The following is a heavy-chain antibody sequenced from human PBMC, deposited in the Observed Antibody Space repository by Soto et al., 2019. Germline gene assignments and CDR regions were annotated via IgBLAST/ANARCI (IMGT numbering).Heavy chain of an antibody. CDR2: ITATNGNT. CDR1: GFTFKAYA. V-gene: IGHV3-23*01. CDR3: AKDEGTSSTVFDY. Sequence: QLLESGGASVQPGGSLRPSCVASGFTFKAYAMGWVRQAPGRGLEWVSSITATNGNTYYADSVRGRFTISRDNSRNSLFLQMNGLRPEDSALYYCAKDEGTSSTVFDYWGQGTRVTVPS. J-gene: IGHJ4*02. D-gene: IGHD4-4*01.